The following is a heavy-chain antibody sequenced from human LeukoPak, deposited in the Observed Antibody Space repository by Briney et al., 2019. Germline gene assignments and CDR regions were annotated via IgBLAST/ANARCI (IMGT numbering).Heavy chain of an antibody. CDR3: ALIVVASSDFDC. J-gene: IGHJ4*02. V-gene: IGHV3-74*01. Sequence: GGSLRLSCAASGFAFSSYWMHWVRQAPGKGLVWVSRINSDGSSTSYADSVKGRFTISRDNAKNTLYLQMNSLRAEDTAVYYCALIVVASSDFDCWGQGTLVTVAS. CDR2: INSDGSST. D-gene: IGHD3-22*01. CDR1: GFAFSSYW.